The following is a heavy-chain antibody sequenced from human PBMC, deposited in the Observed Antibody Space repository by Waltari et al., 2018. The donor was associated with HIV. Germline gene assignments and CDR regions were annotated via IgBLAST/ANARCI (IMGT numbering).Heavy chain of an antibody. CDR2: INHSGST. CDR1: GGSFSGSY. D-gene: IGHD3-10*01. CDR3: ARRLYMVRGVIMGYYFDY. V-gene: IGHV4-34*01. Sequence: QVQLQQWGAGLLKPSETLSLTCAVYGGSFSGSYWRWIRQPPGQGLEWIGEINHSGSTNYNPSLKSRVTISVDTSKNQFSLKLSSVTAADTAVYYCARRLYMVRGVIMGYYFDYWGQGTLVTVSS. J-gene: IGHJ4*02.